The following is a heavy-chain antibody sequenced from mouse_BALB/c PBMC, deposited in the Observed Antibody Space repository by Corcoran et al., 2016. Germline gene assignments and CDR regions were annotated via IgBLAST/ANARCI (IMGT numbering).Heavy chain of an antibody. CDR2: INTYTGEP. J-gene: IGHJ1*01. V-gene: IGHV9-3-1*01. D-gene: IGHD2-12*01. CDR1: GYTFTNYG. Sequence: QIQLVQSGPELKKPGETVKISCKASGYTFTNYGMNWVKQAPGKGLKWMGWINTYTGEPTYADDFKGRFAFSLETSASTAYLQINNLKNEDTATYCCARRFYDGTAWYFDVWGAGTTVTVSS. CDR3: ARRFYDGTAWYFDV.